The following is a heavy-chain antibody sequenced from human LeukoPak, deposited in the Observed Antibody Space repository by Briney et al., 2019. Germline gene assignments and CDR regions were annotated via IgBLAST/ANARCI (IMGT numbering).Heavy chain of an antibody. CDR1: GGSISSYY. J-gene: IGHJ4*02. Sequence: PSETLSLTCTVSGGSISSYYWSWIRQPAGKGLEWIGRIYTSGSTNYNPSLKSRVTMSVDTSKNQFSLKLSSVTAADTAVYYCARDGGYCSSTSCPVDYFDYWGQGTLVTVPS. D-gene: IGHD2-2*01. CDR3: ARDGGYCSSTSCPVDYFDY. CDR2: IYTSGST. V-gene: IGHV4-4*07.